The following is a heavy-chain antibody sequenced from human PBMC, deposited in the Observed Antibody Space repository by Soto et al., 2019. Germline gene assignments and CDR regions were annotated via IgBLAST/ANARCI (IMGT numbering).Heavy chain of an antibody. CDR3: ARRRASDYGGNHHPYYFDR. V-gene: IGHV4-39*07. CDR2: ISYSGRT. J-gene: IGHJ4*02. CDR1: GASIITDNYF. Sequence: KPSETLSLTCTVSGASIITDNYFWVWIRQSPRRGLELIGSISYSGRTYDSPSLQSRVTISIDASKNQFSLKLTSVTTADTAVYYCARRRASDYGGNHHPYYFDRWGQGALVTVSS. D-gene: IGHD4-17*01.